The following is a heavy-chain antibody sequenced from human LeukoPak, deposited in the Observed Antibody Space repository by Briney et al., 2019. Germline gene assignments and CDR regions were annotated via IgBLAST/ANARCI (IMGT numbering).Heavy chain of an antibody. CDR3: ARASYVRGLSWFDP. CDR2: ISSSSSTI. J-gene: IGHJ5*02. D-gene: IGHD2/OR15-2a*01. CDR1: GFIFGNYS. V-gene: IGHV3-48*01. Sequence: GGSLRLSCAASGFIFGNYSMNWVRQAPGKGLEWVSYISSSSSTIYYADSVKGRFTISRENAKNSLYLQMNSLRAEDTAVYYCARASYVRGLSWFDPWGQGTLVTVSS.